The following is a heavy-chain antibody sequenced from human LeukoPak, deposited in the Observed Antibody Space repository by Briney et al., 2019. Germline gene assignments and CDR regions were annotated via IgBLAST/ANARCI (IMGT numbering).Heavy chain of an antibody. J-gene: IGHJ4*02. V-gene: IGHV4-39*07. CDR2: IYHSGST. D-gene: IGHD3-3*01. CDR3: ARRDFWSGYFFDY. CDR1: GGSISSSSYY. Sequence: SETLSLTCTVSGGSISSSSYYWGWIRQPPGKGLEWIGSIYHSGSTYYNPSLKSRVTISVDTSKNQFSLKLSSVTAADTAVYYCARRDFWSGYFFDYWGQGTLVTVSS.